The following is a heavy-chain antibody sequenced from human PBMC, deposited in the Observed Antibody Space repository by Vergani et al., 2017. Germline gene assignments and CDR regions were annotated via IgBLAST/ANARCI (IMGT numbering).Heavy chain of an antibody. V-gene: IGHV1-2*02. CDR1: GYTFTGYY. Sequence: QVQLVQSGAEVKKPGASVKVSCKASGYTFTGYYMHWVRQAPGQGLEWMGWINPNSGGTNYAQKFQGRVTMTRDTSISKDYMELSRLRSDDTAVYYCARTQSSGYYGSESYYGDYFDYWGQGTLITVSS. J-gene: IGHJ4*02. CDR3: ARTQSSGYYGSESYYGDYFDY. D-gene: IGHD3-10*01. CDR2: INPNSGGT.